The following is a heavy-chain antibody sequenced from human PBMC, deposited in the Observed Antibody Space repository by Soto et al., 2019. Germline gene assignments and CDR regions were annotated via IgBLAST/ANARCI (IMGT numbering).Heavy chain of an antibody. CDR1: GGSISSYY. J-gene: IGHJ4*02. D-gene: IGHD1-26*01. CDR3: ARVSSGSYWGVFDY. CDR2: IKQDGSEK. V-gene: IGHV3-7*01. Sequence: LSLTCTVSGGSISSYYWSWIRQPPGKGLEWVANIKQDGSEKYYVDSVKGRFTISRDNAKNSLYLQMNSLRAEDTAVYYCARVSSGSYWGVFDYWGQGTLVTVSS.